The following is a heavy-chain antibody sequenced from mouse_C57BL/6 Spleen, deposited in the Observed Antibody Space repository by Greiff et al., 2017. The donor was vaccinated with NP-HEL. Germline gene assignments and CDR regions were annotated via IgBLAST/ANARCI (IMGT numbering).Heavy chain of an antibody. CDR1: GYSITSGYY. CDR3: ARGLWDAMDY. Sequence: EVKLMESGPGLVKPSQSLSLTCSVTGYSITSGYYWNWIRQFPGNKLEWMGYISYDGSNNYNPSLKNRISITRDTSKNQFFLKLNSVTTEDTATYYCARGLWDAMDYWGQGTSVTVSS. CDR2: ISYDGSN. J-gene: IGHJ4*01. V-gene: IGHV3-6*01. D-gene: IGHD1-1*02.